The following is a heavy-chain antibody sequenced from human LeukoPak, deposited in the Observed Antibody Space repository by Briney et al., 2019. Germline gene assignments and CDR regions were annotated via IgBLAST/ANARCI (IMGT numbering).Heavy chain of an antibody. D-gene: IGHD2-15*01. V-gene: IGHV3-23*01. CDR3: AKDIVVATANFDS. CDR1: GFTFSTYA. CDR2: ISGSGGGT. Sequence: GGSLRLSCAASGFTFSTYAMSWVREAPGKGLAWVSTISGSGGGTYYAHSAKGRFTISRDNSKSTLYLHMNSLRAEDTAVYYCAKDIVVATANFDSWGQGTLVTVSS. J-gene: IGHJ4*02.